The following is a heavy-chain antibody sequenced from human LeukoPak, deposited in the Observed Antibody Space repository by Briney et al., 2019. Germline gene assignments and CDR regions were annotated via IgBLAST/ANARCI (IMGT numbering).Heavy chain of an antibody. CDR1: GFTFSSYA. Sequence: GGSLRLSCAASGFTFSSYAMSWVRQAPGKGLEWVSAISGSGGSTYYADSVKGRFTISRDNSKNTLYLQMNSLRAEDPAVYYCAKSGGSYYVGYFDYWGQGTLVTVSS. J-gene: IGHJ4*02. CDR3: AKSGGSYYVGYFDY. V-gene: IGHV3-23*01. D-gene: IGHD1-26*01. CDR2: ISGSGGST.